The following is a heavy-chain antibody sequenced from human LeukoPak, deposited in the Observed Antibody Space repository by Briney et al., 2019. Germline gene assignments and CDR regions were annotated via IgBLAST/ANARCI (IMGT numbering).Heavy chain of an antibody. Sequence: PGRSLRLSCAASGFTFSSYAMHWVRQAPGKGLEWVAVISYDGSNKYYADSVKGRLTISRDNSKNTLYLQMNSLRAEDTAVYYCARDLKRITIFLPHGYWGQGTLVTVSS. J-gene: IGHJ4*02. V-gene: IGHV3-30*04. CDR1: GFTFSSYA. CDR2: ISYDGSNK. CDR3: ARDLKRITIFLPHGY. D-gene: IGHD3-9*01.